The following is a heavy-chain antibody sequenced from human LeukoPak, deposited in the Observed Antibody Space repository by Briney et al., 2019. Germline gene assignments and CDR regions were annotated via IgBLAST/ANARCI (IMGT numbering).Heavy chain of an antibody. CDR1: GFTFSSYG. J-gene: IGHJ4*02. V-gene: IGHV3-48*02. Sequence: GGSLRLSCAASGFTFSSYGMSWVRQAPGKGLEWVSYISSSSSTIYYADSVKGRFTISRDNAKNSLYLQMNSLRDEDTAVYYCARVKSGGSDSTPDLDYWGQGTLVTVSS. CDR3: ARVKSGGSDSTPDLDY. D-gene: IGHD5-12*01. CDR2: ISSSSSTI.